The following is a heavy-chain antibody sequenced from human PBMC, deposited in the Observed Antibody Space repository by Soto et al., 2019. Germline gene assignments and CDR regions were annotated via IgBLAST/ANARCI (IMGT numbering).Heavy chain of an antibody. V-gene: IGHV1-18*04. CDR2: ISAYNGNT. D-gene: IGHD6-13*01. J-gene: IGHJ5*02. CDR1: GYTFTSYG. CDR3: ARDFPVIAAAGSDWFDP. Sequence: ASVKVSCKASGYTFTSYGISWVRQAPGQGLEWMGWISAYNGNTNYAQKLQGRVTMTTDTSTRTAYMELRSLRSDDTAVYYCARDFPVIAAAGSDWFDPWGQGTLVTV.